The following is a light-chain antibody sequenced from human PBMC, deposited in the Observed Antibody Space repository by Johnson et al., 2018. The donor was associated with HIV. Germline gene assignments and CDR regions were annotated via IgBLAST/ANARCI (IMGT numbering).Light chain of an antibody. CDR1: NSNIGYNS. V-gene: IGLV1-51*02. CDR3: GAWDSGLTAHFV. Sequence: QAVLTQPPSVSAAPGQRVTISCSGNNSNIGYNSVSWYQQVPGTAPKLLIYENKKRPSGIADRFSASTSGTSATLDITGLQTGDEADYYCGAWDSGLTAHFVFGSGTTITVL. J-gene: IGLJ1*01. CDR2: ENK.